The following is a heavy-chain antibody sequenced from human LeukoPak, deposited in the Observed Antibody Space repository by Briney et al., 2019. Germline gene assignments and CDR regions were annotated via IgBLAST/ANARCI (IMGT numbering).Heavy chain of an antibody. Sequence: GGSLRLSCAASGFTFSSYAMGWVCQAPGKGLEWVSAISVSGGRTYYADSVKGRFTISRDNSKNTLYLQMNSLRAEDTAVYYCAKDHLSDYYYYYGMDVWGQGTTVTVSS. CDR3: AKDHLSDYYYYYGMDV. CDR1: GFTFSSYA. D-gene: IGHD2/OR15-2a*01. V-gene: IGHV3-23*01. CDR2: ISVSGGRT. J-gene: IGHJ6*02.